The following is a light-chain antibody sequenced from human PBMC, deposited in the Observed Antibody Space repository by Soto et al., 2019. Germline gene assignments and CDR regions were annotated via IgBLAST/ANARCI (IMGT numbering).Light chain of an antibody. J-gene: IGKJ4*01. CDR1: QRITSTF. CDR2: GAS. V-gene: IGKV3-20*01. Sequence: EIVVTQSPYTLPFSPRQSATLGCRAIQRITSTFLAWYQQKPGQAPRLLIYGASSRATGIPDRFTGSGSGTDFTPTISRLEHEDFAVYYCQQHGSSLALTFGGGTKVDIK. CDR3: QQHGSSLALT.